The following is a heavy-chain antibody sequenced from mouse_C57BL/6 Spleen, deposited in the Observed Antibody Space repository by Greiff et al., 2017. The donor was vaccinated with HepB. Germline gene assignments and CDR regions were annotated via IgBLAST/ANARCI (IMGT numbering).Heavy chain of an antibody. Sequence: QVQLQQPGAELVRPGPSVKLSCKASGYTFTSYWMHWVKQRPGQGLEWIGVIDPSDSYTNYNQKFKGKATLTVDTSSSTAYMQLSSLTSEDSAVYYCANKPFAYWGQGTLVTVSA. CDR2: IDPSDSYT. CDR1: GYTFTSYW. J-gene: IGHJ3*01. V-gene: IGHV1-59*01. CDR3: ANKPFAY.